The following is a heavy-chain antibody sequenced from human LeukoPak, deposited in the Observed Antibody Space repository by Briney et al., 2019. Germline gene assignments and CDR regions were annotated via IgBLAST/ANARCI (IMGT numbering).Heavy chain of an antibody. Sequence: GGSLRLSCAASGFTFSSYAMHWVRQAPGKGLEWVSRINSDGSSTSYADSVKGRFTISRDNAKNTLYLQMNSLRVEDTAVYYCARGGSYSSNAFDIWGQGTMVTVSA. J-gene: IGHJ3*02. CDR2: INSDGSST. V-gene: IGHV3-74*01. CDR3: ARGGSYSSNAFDI. CDR1: GFTFSSYA. D-gene: IGHD1-26*01.